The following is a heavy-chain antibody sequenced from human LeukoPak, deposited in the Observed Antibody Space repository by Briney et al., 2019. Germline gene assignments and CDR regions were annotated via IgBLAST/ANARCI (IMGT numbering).Heavy chain of an antibody. D-gene: IGHD3-22*01. Sequence: GGSLRLSCAASGFTFSSYGMHWVRQAPGKGLEWVAVIWYDGTNKYYADSVRGRFTISRDNSKNTLYLQMNSLRAEDTAVYYCARAAYDSSGYLTLWGQGTLVTVSS. CDR2: IWYDGTNK. J-gene: IGHJ4*02. CDR1: GFTFSSYG. V-gene: IGHV3-33*01. CDR3: ARAAYDSSGYLTL.